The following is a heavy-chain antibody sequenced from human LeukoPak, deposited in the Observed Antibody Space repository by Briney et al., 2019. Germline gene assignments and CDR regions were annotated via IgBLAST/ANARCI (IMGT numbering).Heavy chain of an antibody. CDR2: IFYTGNT. V-gene: IGHV4-30-4*01. CDR1: GGSIRSDDYY. J-gene: IGHJ6*02. Sequence: SETLSLTCTVSGGSIRSDDYYWSWIRQPPGKGLEWIGYIFYTGNTHYNPSLQSRVTFSVDTSKDQFSLKLSSVTAADTAVYFCATVVVVAATNYYYYATDVWGQGTTVTVSS. CDR3: ATVVVVAATNYYYYATDV. D-gene: IGHD2-15*01.